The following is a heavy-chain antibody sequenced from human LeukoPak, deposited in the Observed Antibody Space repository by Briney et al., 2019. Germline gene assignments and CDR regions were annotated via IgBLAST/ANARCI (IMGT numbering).Heavy chain of an antibody. Sequence: SETLSLTCAVSGGSISSGGYSWSWIRQPPGKGMEWIGYIYHSGSTYYNPSLKSRVTISVDRSKNQFSLKLSSVTAADTAVYYCARDRGIIGTSAWFDSWGQGTLVTVSS. J-gene: IGHJ5*01. CDR1: GGSISSGGYS. D-gene: IGHD1-20*01. CDR3: ARDRGIIGTSAWFDS. V-gene: IGHV4-30-2*01. CDR2: IYHSGST.